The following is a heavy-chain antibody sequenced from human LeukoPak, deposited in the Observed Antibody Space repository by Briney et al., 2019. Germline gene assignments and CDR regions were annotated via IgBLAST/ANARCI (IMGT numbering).Heavy chain of an antibody. CDR1: GGSVSSGSYY. CDR2: IYYSGST. CDR3: ASYSYYYDSSGYFDY. V-gene: IGHV4-61*01. J-gene: IGHJ4*02. Sequence: SETLSLTCTVSGGSVSSGSYYWSWIRQPPGKGLEWIGYIYYSGSTNYNPSLKSRVTISVDTSKNQFSLKLSSVTAADTAVYYCASYSYYYDSSGYFDYWGQGTLVAVSS. D-gene: IGHD3-22*01.